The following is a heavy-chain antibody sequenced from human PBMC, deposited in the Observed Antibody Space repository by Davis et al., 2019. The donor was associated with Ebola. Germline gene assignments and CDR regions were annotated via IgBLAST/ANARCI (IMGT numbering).Heavy chain of an antibody. Sequence: MPSETLSLTCTASGGSISSSSYYWGWIRQPPGKGLEWIGSIYYSGSTYYNPSLKSRVTISVDTSKNQFSLKLSSVTAADTAVYYCARVITDYGAKYFDYWGQGTLVTVSS. CDR1: GGSISSSSYY. CDR2: IYYSGST. CDR3: ARVITDYGAKYFDY. V-gene: IGHV4-39*07. J-gene: IGHJ4*02. D-gene: IGHD4-17*01.